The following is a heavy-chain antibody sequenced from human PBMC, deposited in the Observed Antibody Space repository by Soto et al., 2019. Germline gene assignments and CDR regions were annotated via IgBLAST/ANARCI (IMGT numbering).Heavy chain of an antibody. CDR1: GFSFSSYA. CDR2: IRGSGGST. D-gene: IGHD6-25*01. CDR3: ASEYSSGWFPYHGMDV. Sequence: EVRLLESGGGLVQPGGSLRLSCAASGFSFSSYAMSWVRQAPGKGLEWVSAIRGSGGSTYYADSVKGRFTISRDNSKNMLYLQMNNLRAEDTAEYYCASEYSSGWFPYHGMDVWGQGTTVTVSS. J-gene: IGHJ6*02. V-gene: IGHV3-23*01.